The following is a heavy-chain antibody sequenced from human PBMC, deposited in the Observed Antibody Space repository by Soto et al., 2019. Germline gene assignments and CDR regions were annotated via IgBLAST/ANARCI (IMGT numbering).Heavy chain of an antibody. CDR2: IYYSGST. J-gene: IGHJ6*02. Sequence: LSLTCTVSGGSISSSSYYWGWIRQPPGKGLEWIGSIYYSGSTYYNPSLKSRVTISVDTSKNQFSLKLSSVTAADTAVYYCARQLAGTTYYYYYGMDVWGQGTTVTVSS. CDR3: ARQLAGTTYYYYYGMDV. CDR1: GGSISSSSYY. D-gene: IGHD1-7*01. V-gene: IGHV4-39*01.